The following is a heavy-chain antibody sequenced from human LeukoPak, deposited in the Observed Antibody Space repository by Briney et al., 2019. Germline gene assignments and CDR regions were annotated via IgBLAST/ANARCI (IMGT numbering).Heavy chain of an antibody. Sequence: GXLRLSCAVSGFTFSNFWMSWVRQAPGRGLEWVANIHPEGNEKYHVESVKGRFTISRDNAKNSLFLQMNGLRVVDTAVYYCARGDAFSGDHWGQGTLVTVSS. CDR3: ARGDAFSGDH. CDR1: GFTFSNFW. V-gene: IGHV3-7*04. J-gene: IGHJ4*02. CDR2: IHPEGNEK.